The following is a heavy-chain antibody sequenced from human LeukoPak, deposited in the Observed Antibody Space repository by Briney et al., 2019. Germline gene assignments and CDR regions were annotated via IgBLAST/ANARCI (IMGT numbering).Heavy chain of an antibody. D-gene: IGHD3-3*01. Sequence: GGSLRLSCAASGFTFSSYAMSWVRQAPGKGLEWVSAISGSGGSTYYADSVKGRFTISRDNSKNTLYLQMNSLRAEDTAVYYCAKADYDFWSGYYMPHFDYWGQGTLVTVSS. CDR3: AKADYDFWSGYYMPHFDY. J-gene: IGHJ4*02. CDR1: GFTFSSYA. CDR2: ISGSGGST. V-gene: IGHV3-23*01.